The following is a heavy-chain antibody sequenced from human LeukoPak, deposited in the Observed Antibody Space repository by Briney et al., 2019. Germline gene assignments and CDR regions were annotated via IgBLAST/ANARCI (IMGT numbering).Heavy chain of an antibody. CDR2: IIPIFGTA. J-gene: IGHJ4*02. CDR1: GGTFSSYA. CDR3: ARDVKNSGSYWNVFDH. D-gene: IGHD1-26*01. V-gene: IGHV1-69*13. Sequence: SVKVSCKASGGTFSSYAISWVRQAPGQGLEWMGGIIPIFGTANYAQKFQGRVTITADESTSTAYMELSSLRSEDTAVYYCARDVKNSGSYWNVFDHWGQGTLVTVSS.